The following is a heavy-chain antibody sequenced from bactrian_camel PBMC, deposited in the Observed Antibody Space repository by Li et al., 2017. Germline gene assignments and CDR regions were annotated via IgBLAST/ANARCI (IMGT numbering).Heavy chain of an antibody. CDR3: ATGLGASDYEYNY. CDR2: ISSGGGRT. V-gene: IGHV3S40*01. Sequence: VQLVESGGGVVQPGESLRLSCAASGFTFSMYPMSWVRQAPEKGLEWVSAISSGGGRTYYANSVKGRFTISRDNAKNTLYLQMNSLKPEDTAVYYCATGLGASDYEYNYWGQGTQVTVS. CDR1: GFTFSMYP. J-gene: IGHJ4*01. D-gene: IGHD4*01.